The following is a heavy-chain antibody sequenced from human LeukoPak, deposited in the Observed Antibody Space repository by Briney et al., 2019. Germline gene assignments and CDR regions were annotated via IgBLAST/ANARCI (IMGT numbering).Heavy chain of an antibody. CDR3: ARRYSYAFDY. D-gene: IGHD5-18*01. J-gene: IGHJ4*02. Sequence: ASVKVSCKSSGYTFTSHDINWVRQATGQGLEWMGWMNPNSGSTGHAQKFQGRVTMTRNTSISTVYMELSSLRSEDTAVYYCARRYSYAFDYWGQGTLVTVSS. V-gene: IGHV1-8*01. CDR1: GYTFTSHD. CDR2: MNPNSGST.